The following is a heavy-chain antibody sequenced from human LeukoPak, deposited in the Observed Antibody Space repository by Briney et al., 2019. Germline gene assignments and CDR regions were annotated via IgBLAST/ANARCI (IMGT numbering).Heavy chain of an antibody. D-gene: IGHD6-13*01. J-gene: IGHJ6*03. CDR2: IRYDGSNK. Sequence: PGGSLRLSCAASGFTFSSYAMHWVRQAPGKGLEWVAFIRYDGSNKYYADSVKGRFTISRDNSKNTLYLQMNSLRAEDTAVYYCAKSEGPAAGTLNYYYYYMDVWGKGTTVTISS. V-gene: IGHV3-30*02. CDR3: AKSEGPAAGTLNYYYYYMDV. CDR1: GFTFSSYA.